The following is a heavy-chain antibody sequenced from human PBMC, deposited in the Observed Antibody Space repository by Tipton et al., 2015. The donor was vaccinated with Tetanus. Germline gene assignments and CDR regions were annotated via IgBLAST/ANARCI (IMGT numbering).Heavy chain of an antibody. D-gene: IGHD6-25*01. CDR1: GFTLGSYT. CDR2: ISSTSRYI. CDR3: ASGSTLDY. Sequence: SLRLSCVVSGFTLGSYTMNWVRQAPGKGLEWIASISSTSRYIYYADSVKGRFTISRDNSKNSLFLQMNSLRAEDTAVYYCASGSTLDYWGQGTLVTVSS. V-gene: IGHV3-21*06. J-gene: IGHJ4*02.